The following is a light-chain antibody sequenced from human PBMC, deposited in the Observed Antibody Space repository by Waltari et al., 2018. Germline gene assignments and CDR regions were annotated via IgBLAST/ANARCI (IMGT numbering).Light chain of an antibody. CDR1: QSVSSY. CDR2: DAS. CDR3: QQRSNWPIT. V-gene: IGKV3-11*01. Sequence: EIVLTQSPTTLSLSPGERATLSCRASQSVSSYLVWYQQKPGQAPKFLIYDASNRATGVPARFSGSGSGTDFTLTINSLEPEDFAVYHCQQRSNWPITFGQGTRLEIK. J-gene: IGKJ5*01.